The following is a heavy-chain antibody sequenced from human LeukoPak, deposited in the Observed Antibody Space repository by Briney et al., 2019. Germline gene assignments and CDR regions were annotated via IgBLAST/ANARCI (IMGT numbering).Heavy chain of an antibody. V-gene: IGHV1-69*04. Sequence: SVKVPCKASGGTFSSYVISWVRQAPGQGLEWMGRIIPIFGIANYAQKFQGRVTITADKSTSTAYMELSSLRSEDTAVYYCARDRCSSTSCYQNWFDPWGQGTLVTVSS. D-gene: IGHD2-2*01. J-gene: IGHJ5*02. CDR2: IIPIFGIA. CDR3: ARDRCSSTSCYQNWFDP. CDR1: GGTFSSYV.